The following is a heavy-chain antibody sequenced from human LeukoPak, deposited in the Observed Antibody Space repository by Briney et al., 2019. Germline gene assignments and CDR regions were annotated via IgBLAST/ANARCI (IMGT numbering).Heavy chain of an antibody. Sequence: ASVKVSCKASGYTFTGYYMHWVRQAPGQGLEWMGWINPNSGGTNYAQKFQGRVTMTRDTSISTAYMELSRLRSDDTAVYYCARDLHQLPNIAGYYFDYWGQGTLVTVSS. J-gene: IGHJ4*02. CDR3: ARDLHQLPNIAGYYFDY. CDR2: INPNSGGT. D-gene: IGHD6-13*01. V-gene: IGHV1-2*02. CDR1: GYTFTGYY.